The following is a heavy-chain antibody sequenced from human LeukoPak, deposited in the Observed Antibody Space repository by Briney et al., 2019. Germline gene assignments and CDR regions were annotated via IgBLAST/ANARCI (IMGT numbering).Heavy chain of an antibody. J-gene: IGHJ4*02. V-gene: IGHV1-69*13. Sequence: SVKVSCKASGYTFTGYYMHWVRQAPGQGLEWMGGIIPIFGTANYAQKFQGRVTITADESTSTAYMELSSLRSEDTAVYYCAGGAVAGLFDYWGQGTLVTVSS. CDR1: GYTFTGYY. CDR3: AGGAVAGLFDY. D-gene: IGHD6-19*01. CDR2: IIPIFGTA.